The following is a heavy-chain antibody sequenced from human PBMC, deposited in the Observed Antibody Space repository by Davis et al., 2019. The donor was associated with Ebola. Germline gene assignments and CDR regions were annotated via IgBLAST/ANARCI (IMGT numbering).Heavy chain of an antibody. D-gene: IGHD3-22*01. Sequence: ASVKVSCKASGYSFTDFYVHWVRQAPGQGLKWMGVINPSDLSTTYAQRFQGRATMTRDTSTSTVYMELSSLRSDDTAVYYCARSITMIVVAYFDIWGQGTMVTVSS. CDR1: GYSFTDFY. V-gene: IGHV1-46*01. CDR3: ARSITMIVVAYFDI. CDR2: INPSDLST. J-gene: IGHJ3*02.